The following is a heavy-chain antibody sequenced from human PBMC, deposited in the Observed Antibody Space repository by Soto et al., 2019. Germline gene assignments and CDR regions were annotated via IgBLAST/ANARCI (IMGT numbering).Heavy chain of an antibody. V-gene: IGHV1-2*04. J-gene: IGHJ5*02. CDR2: INPNSGGT. Sequence: ASVKVSCKASGYTFTGYYMHWVRQAPGQGLEWMGWINPNSGGTNYAQKFQGWVTMTRDTSISTAYMELSRLRSDDTAVYYCARGLHYDSSGYSPINWFDPWGQGTLVTVSS. CDR3: ARGLHYDSSGYSPINWFDP. CDR1: GYTFTGYY. D-gene: IGHD3-22*01.